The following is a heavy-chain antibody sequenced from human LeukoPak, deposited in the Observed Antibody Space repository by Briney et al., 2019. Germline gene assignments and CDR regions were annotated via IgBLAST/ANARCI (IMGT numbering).Heavy chain of an antibody. J-gene: IGHJ4*02. CDR2: IKQDGSEK. Sequence: GGSLRLSCAASGFTFSSYWMSWVRQAPGKGLEWVANIKQDGSEKYYVDSVKGRFTISRDNAKNSLYLQMNSLRAEDTAVYYCARDYDLLTGYYDYWGQGTLVTVSS. V-gene: IGHV3-7*01. CDR3: ARDYDLLTGYYDY. CDR1: GFTFSSYW. D-gene: IGHD3-9*01.